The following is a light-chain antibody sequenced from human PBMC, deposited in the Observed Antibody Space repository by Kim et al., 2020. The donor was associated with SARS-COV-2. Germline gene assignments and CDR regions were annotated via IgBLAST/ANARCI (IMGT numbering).Light chain of an antibody. CDR1: QSISNY. V-gene: IGKV1-39*01. J-gene: IGKJ1*01. Sequence: DIQMTQSPSSLSASVRARVTITCRASQSISNYLNWYQQKPGKAPKLLISAISSLQSGVPSRFSGSGSGTDFTLTISSLQPEDFATYYCQQSYSDPPTFGQGTKVDIK. CDR2: AIS. CDR3: QQSYSDPPT.